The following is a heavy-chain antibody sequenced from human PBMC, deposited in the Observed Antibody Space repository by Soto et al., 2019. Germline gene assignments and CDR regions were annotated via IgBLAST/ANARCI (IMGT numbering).Heavy chain of an antibody. Sequence: QVQLQESGPGLVEPSVTLSLTCAVSGDSISSSHWWSCVRQSPGKGLAWIGEIFLSGVTKYNPSLESPVTMSVDKSSFQLSLTLRSVTAADTAVYYCARQLECGDRPEGFEYWGQGTLAPVSS. V-gene: IGHV4-4*02. J-gene: IGHJ4*02. CDR2: IFLSGVT. CDR1: GDSISSSHW. D-gene: IGHD1-1*01. CDR3: ARQLECGDRPEGFEY.